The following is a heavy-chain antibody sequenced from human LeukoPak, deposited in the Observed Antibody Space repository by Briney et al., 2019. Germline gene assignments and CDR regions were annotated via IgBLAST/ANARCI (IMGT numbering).Heavy chain of an antibody. Sequence: NRGESLKISCKGSGYTFTSHWIAWVRQMPGKGLEWMGIVYPGDSDARYSPSFQGQVTISADKSITTAYLQWSSLKASDTAMYSCARQGLGIRSPALDYWGQGTLVTVSS. CDR3: ARQGLGIRSPALDY. V-gene: IGHV5-51*01. J-gene: IGHJ4*02. CDR1: GYTFTSHW. D-gene: IGHD1-14*01. CDR2: VYPGDSDA.